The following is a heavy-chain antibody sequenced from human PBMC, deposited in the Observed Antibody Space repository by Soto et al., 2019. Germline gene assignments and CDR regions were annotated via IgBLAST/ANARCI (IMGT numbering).Heavy chain of an antibody. CDR3: AKGWDYSILSWAPSYYYGMHV. CDR2: IWYDGSNK. J-gene: IGHJ6*02. Sequence: PGGSLRLSCAASGFTFSNYGMHWVRQAPGKGLEWVAIIWYDGSNKYYADSVKGRFTISRDNSKNTLFLQMSSLTAEDTAVYYCAKGWDYSILSWAPSYYYGMHVCGQGTTVTVSS. CDR1: GFTFSNYG. V-gene: IGHV3-33*06. D-gene: IGHD4-4*01.